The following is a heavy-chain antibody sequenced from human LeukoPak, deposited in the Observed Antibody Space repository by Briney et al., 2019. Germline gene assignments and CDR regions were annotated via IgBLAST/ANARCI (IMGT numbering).Heavy chain of an antibody. J-gene: IGHJ4*02. Sequence: PGGSLRLSGAASGFTFSSYSMNWVRQAPGKGLEWVSSISSSSSYIYYADSVKGRFTISRDNAKNSLYLQMNSLRAEDTAVYYCARDPIQLWPEKGFDYWGQGTLVTVSS. CDR1: GFTFSSYS. CDR3: ARDPIQLWPEKGFDY. D-gene: IGHD5-18*01. V-gene: IGHV3-21*01. CDR2: ISSSSSYI.